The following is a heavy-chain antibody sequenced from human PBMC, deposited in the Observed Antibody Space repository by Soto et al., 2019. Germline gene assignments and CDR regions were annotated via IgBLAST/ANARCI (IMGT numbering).Heavy chain of an antibody. CDR3: AIVGTCSSNSCYSVFDY. CDR2: INSDGSST. D-gene: IGHD2-2*01. V-gene: IGHV3-74*03. J-gene: IGHJ4*02. Sequence: EVQLVESGGGLVQPGGSLRLSCAASGFTFSSYWMHWVRQAPGKGLVWVSRINSDGSSTTYADSVKGRFTISRDNAKNKLYLEMNSLRAEDKAVYYCAIVGTCSSNSCYSVFDYWGQGTLVTVSS. CDR1: GFTFSSYW.